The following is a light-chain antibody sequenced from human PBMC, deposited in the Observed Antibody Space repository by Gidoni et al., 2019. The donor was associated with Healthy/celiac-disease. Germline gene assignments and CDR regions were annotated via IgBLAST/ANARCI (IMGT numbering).Light chain of an antibody. Sequence: QSVSSYLAWYQQKPGQAPRLLIYEASNRATGIPARFSGSGSGTDFTLTISSLEPEDFAVYYCQQRSPAKYTFGQGTKLEIK. J-gene: IGKJ2*01. CDR1: QSVSSY. CDR3: QQRSPAKYT. CDR2: EAS. V-gene: IGKV3-11*01.